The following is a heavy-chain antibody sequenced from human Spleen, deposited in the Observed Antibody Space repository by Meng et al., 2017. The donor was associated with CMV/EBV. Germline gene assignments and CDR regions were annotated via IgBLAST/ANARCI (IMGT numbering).Heavy chain of an antibody. J-gene: IGHJ6*02. CDR2: ISGSGGST. D-gene: IGHD3-10*01. Sequence: GESLKISCAASGFTFSNYAMSWVRQAPGKGLEWVSAISGSGGSTYYADSVKGRFTISRDNSKNTLYLQMNSLRAEDTAVYYCAKDMSTLWFGNRMDVWGQGTTVTVSS. CDR3: AKDMSTLWFGNRMDV. V-gene: IGHV3-23*01. CDR1: GFTFSNYA.